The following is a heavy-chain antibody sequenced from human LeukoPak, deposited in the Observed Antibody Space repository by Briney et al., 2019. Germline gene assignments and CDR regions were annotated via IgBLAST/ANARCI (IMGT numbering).Heavy chain of an antibody. J-gene: IGHJ4*02. V-gene: IGHV1-69*13. CDR2: ITPMFGTS. CDR3: ARGWLADTTVVTPYNY. CDR1: GGTFSSYD. Sequence: ASVKVSCQASGGTFSSYDFSWVRQAPGQGLEWMGGITPMFGTSKHAQKFQGRVTITAVESLRTVYMELSSLRSEDTAVYYCARGWLADTTVVTPYNYWGQGTLVTVSS. D-gene: IGHD4-23*01.